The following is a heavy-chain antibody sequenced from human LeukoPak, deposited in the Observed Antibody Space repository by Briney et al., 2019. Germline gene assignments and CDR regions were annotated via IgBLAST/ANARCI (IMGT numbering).Heavy chain of an antibody. Sequence: GGSLRLSCAASGFTFSSYAMSWVRHAPGKGLEWVSAISGSGGSTYYADSVKGRFTISRDNSKNTLYLQMNSLRAEDTAVYYCAKDPLPVGYSMYYFDYWGQGTLVTVSS. V-gene: IGHV3-23*01. CDR3: AKDPLPVGYSMYYFDY. CDR2: ISGSGGST. CDR1: GFTFSSYA. D-gene: IGHD3-22*01. J-gene: IGHJ4*02.